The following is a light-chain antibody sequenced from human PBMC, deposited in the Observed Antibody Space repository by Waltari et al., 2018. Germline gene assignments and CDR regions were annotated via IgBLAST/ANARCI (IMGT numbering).Light chain of an antibody. CDR2: VNSDGSH. Sequence: QLVLTQSPSASASLGASVQITCTLRSGPSSTVVAWPQQQPEKGPRYLMKVNSDGSHSKGDGIPDRFSGSSSGAERYLTISSLQSDDEADYYCQTWGTGIWVFGGGTRLTVL. CDR3: QTWGTGIWV. V-gene: IGLV4-69*01. CDR1: SGPSSTV. J-gene: IGLJ3*02.